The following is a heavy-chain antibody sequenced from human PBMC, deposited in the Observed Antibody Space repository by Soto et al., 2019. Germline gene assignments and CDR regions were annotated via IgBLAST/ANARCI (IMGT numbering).Heavy chain of an antibody. CDR1: GVTFSSFA. Sequence: GGSLRLSCAASGVTFSSFAMTWVRQAPGKGLEWVSSISASGGSSQHADSVKGRFTLSRDNSKNAMYLQMNSLRAEDTAVYYCAKVLLVGLFHGMDVWGQGTTVTVSS. CDR2: ISASGGSS. D-gene: IGHD2-21*01. V-gene: IGHV3-23*01. CDR3: AKVLLVGLFHGMDV. J-gene: IGHJ6*02.